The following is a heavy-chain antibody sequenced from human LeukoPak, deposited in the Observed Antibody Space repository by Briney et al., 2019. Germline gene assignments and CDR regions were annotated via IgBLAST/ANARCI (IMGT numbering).Heavy chain of an antibody. CDR1: GGSISSSSYY. V-gene: IGHV4-39*07. CDR2: IYYSGST. CDR3: ATSPNYYDSSGYPY. J-gene: IGHJ4*02. D-gene: IGHD3-22*01. Sequence: SETLSLTCTVSGGSISSSSYYWGWIRQPPGKGLEWIGSIYYSGSTYYNPSLKSRVTISVDTSKNQFSLKLSSVTAADTAVYYCATSPNYYDSSGYPYWDQGTLVTVSS.